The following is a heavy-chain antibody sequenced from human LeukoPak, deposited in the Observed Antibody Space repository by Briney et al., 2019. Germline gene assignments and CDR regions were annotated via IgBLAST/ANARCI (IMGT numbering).Heavy chain of an antibody. CDR2: IRYDGSHK. CDR1: GFTFSSYG. D-gene: IGHD1-26*01. Sequence: GGSLRLSCAASGFTFSSYGMHWVRQAPGKGLEWVAFIRYDGSHKFYADSVKGRFTISRDNAKNSLYLQMNSLRAEDTAVYYCARGQATPADYWGQGTLVTVSS. V-gene: IGHV3-30*02. CDR3: ARGQATPADY. J-gene: IGHJ4*02.